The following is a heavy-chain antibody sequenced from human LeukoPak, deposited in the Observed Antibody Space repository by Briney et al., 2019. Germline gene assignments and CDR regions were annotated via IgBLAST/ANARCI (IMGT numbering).Heavy chain of an antibody. CDR2: ISGNGDIT. J-gene: IGHJ4*02. D-gene: IGHD3-16*01. CDR1: GFTFGNYA. Sequence: GALRLSCAASGFTFGNYAMSWVRQAPGKGLEWVSAISGNGDITYYTDSVKGRFTISRDNSKNTLYLQMNSLRAEDTAIYYCAKVTGGDMITYGGLDYWGQGTLVTVSS. CDR3: AKVTGGDMITYGGLDY. V-gene: IGHV3-23*01.